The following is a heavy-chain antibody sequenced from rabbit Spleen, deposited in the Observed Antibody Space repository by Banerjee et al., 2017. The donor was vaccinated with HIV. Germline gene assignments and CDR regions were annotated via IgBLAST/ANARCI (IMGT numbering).Heavy chain of an antibody. CDR3: ARDLAGAIGWNFYL. V-gene: IGHV1S45*01. J-gene: IGHJ3*01. CDR2: INTATGKP. Sequence: QEELEESGGGLVKPEGSLTLTCKASGFSFSDRDVMCWVRQAPGKGLEWIACINTATGKPVYATWAKGRFTISITSSTTVTLQMTSLTAADTATYFCARDLAGAIGWNFYLWGQGTLVTVS. CDR1: GFSFSDRDV. D-gene: IGHD4-1*01.